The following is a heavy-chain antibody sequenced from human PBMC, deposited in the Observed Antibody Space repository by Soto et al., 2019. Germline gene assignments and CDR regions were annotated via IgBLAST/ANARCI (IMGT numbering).Heavy chain of an antibody. D-gene: IGHD1-26*01. J-gene: IGHJ4*02. V-gene: IGHV1-3*01. CDR3: AREQGGSYCDY. CDR2: VNAGNGIT. Sequence: QVQLVQSGAEVKKPGASVKVSCKASGYTFTSHAIHWVRQAPGQRLEWMGWVNAGNGITKFSQKFQDRVTITRDTSASTASMELSSLRSEDTAVYYFAREQGGSYCDYWGQGSLVTVSS. CDR1: GYTFTSHA.